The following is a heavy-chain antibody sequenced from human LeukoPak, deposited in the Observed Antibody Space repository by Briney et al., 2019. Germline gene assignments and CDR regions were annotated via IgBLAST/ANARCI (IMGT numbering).Heavy chain of an antibody. D-gene: IGHD4-23*01. CDR3: ARATPDYGGNGMGFDY. J-gene: IGHJ4*02. V-gene: IGHV3-15*01. Sequence: PGGSLRLSCAASGFTFSNAWMSWVRQAPGKGLEWVGRIKSKTDGGTTDYAAPVKGRFTISRDDSKNTLYLQMNSLRAEDTAVYYCARATPDYGGNGMGFDYWGQGTLVTVSS. CDR2: IKSKTDGGTT. CDR1: GFTFSNAW.